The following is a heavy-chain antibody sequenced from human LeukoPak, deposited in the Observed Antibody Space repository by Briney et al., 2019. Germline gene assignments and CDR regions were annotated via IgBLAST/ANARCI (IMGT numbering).Heavy chain of an antibody. J-gene: IGHJ5*02. CDR1: GFTFSSYW. V-gene: IGHV3-7*03. CDR2: IKTDGSGK. CDR3: ARDYTGYFP. D-gene: IGHD3-9*01. Sequence: GGSLRLSCEASGFTFSSYWMSWVRQAPGKGPEWVANIKTDGSGKYYVDSVKGRFTISRDNAKNSLYLQMNSLRAEDTAVYYCARDYTGYFPWGQGTLVIVSS.